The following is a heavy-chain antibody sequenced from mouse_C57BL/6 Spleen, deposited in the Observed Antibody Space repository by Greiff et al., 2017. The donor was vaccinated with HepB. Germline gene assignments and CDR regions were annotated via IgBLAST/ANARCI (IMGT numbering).Heavy chain of an antibody. CDR3: AREGYYAMDY. Sequence: LVKPGASVKISCKASGYAFSSSWMNWVKQRPGKGLEWIGRIYPGDGDTNYNGKFKGKATLTADKSSSTAYMQLSSLTSEDSAVYFCAREGYYAMDYWGQGTSVTVSS. J-gene: IGHJ4*01. CDR2: IYPGDGDT. CDR1: GYAFSSSW. V-gene: IGHV1-82*01.